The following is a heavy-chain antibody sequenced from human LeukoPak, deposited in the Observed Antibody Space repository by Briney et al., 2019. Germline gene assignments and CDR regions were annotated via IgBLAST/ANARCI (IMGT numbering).Heavy chain of an antibody. Sequence: ASVKVSCEASGYAFTGYYMHWVRQAPGQGLEWMGWINPNSGRTNYAQKFQGRVTMTGDTSISTAYMELTRLTSDDTAVYYCARGTYYDSSAYSGVRLFDYWGQGTLVTVSS. D-gene: IGHD3-22*01. CDR1: GYAFTGYY. CDR3: ARGTYYDSSAYSGVRLFDY. CDR2: INPNSGRT. J-gene: IGHJ4*02. V-gene: IGHV1-2*02.